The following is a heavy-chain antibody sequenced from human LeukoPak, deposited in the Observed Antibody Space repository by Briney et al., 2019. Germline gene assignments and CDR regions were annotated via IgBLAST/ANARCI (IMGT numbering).Heavy chain of an antibody. V-gene: IGHV3-7*01. CDR3: AVYYSSGPIAY. CDR2: IKQDGNEK. Sequence: GGSLRLSCAASGLAFSYYWMSWVRQAPGKGLEWVANIKQDGNEKHYVDSVKGRFTVSRDNAKNSLYLQMNSLRAEDTAVYYCAVYYSSGPIAYWGQGTLVTVSS. J-gene: IGHJ4*02. CDR1: GLAFSYYW. D-gene: IGHD3-22*01.